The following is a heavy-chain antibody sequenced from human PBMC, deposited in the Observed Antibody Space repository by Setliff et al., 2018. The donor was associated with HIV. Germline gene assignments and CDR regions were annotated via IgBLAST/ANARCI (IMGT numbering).Heavy chain of an antibody. V-gene: IGHV4-39*01. D-gene: IGHD1-26*01. CDR1: GGSISSSSYY. Sequence: SETLSLTCTVSGGSISSSSYYWGWIRQPPGKGLEWIVSVYYSGTTYYNPSLKSRVTISVDTSKSQFSLQLNSMTAADTALYYCARHRYNWYFDVWGRGTLVTVSS. CDR3: ARHRYNWYFDV. J-gene: IGHJ2*01. CDR2: VYYSGTT.